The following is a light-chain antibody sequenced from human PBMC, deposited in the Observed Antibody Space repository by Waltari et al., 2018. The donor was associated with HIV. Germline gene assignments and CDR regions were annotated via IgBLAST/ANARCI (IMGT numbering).Light chain of an antibody. CDR2: DAS. Sequence: EIVLTPSPGTLSLSPVERATLSCRASQRFRRIYLAWYQQKPGQAPRLLIYDASSRATGIPDRFGGSGSGTDFILTISRLEPEDFAVYYCQQYGSLYTFGQGTKLEIK. CDR3: QQYGSLYT. J-gene: IGKJ2*01. V-gene: IGKV3-20*01. CDR1: QRFRRIY.